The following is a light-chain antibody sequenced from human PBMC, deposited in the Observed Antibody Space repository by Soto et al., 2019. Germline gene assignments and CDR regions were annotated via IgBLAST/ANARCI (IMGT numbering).Light chain of an antibody. CDR3: HQYDNWPRT. Sequence: EIVMTQSPATLSVSTGERASLSCRASQSVGNNLAWYQQKPGQAPRLLIHGASARAAGIPARFSGSGSGTEFTLTISSLQSEDFAVYYCHQYDNWPRTFGQGTKVDIK. J-gene: IGKJ1*01. V-gene: IGKV3-15*01. CDR2: GAS. CDR1: QSVGNN.